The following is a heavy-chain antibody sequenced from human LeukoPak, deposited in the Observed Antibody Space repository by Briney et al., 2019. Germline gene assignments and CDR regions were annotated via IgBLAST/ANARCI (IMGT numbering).Heavy chain of an antibody. V-gene: IGHV3-30*18. CDR1: GFTFSSYG. J-gene: IGHJ3*02. D-gene: IGHD1-26*01. CDR2: ISYDGSNK. CDR3: AKDGSGSYPPHDAFDI. Sequence: PGGSLRLSCAASGFTFSSYGMHWVRPAPGKGLEWVAVISYDGSNKYYADSVKGRFTISRDNSKNTLYLQMNSLRAEDTAVYYCAKDGSGSYPPHDAFDIWGQGTMVTVSS.